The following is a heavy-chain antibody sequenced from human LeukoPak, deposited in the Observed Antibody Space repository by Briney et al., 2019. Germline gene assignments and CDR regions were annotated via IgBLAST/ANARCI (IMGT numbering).Heavy chain of an antibody. CDR1: GFTFSSYG. D-gene: IGHD3-10*01. Sequence: GRSLRLSCAASGFTFSSYGMHWVRQAPGKGLEWVAVISYDGSNKYYADSVKGRFTISRDNSKNTLYLQMNSLRAEDTAVYYCARDHGSGSYYMTAIALDYWGQGTLVTVSS. J-gene: IGHJ4*02. CDR2: ISYDGSNK. V-gene: IGHV3-30*03. CDR3: ARDHGSGSYYMTAIALDY.